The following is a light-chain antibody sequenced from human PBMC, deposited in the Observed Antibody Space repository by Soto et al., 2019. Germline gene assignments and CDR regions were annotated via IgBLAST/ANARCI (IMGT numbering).Light chain of an antibody. CDR1: QSVSSN. CDR2: DAS. V-gene: IGKV3-15*01. J-gene: IGKJ5*01. CDR3: QQYNKWPLIT. Sequence: EIVMTQSPATLSVSPGERATLCCGASQSVSSNLAWYQQKPGQTPRLLIFDASTRATGIPARFSGSGSGTEFALTISSLQSEDFAVYYCQQYNKWPLITFGQGTRLEIK.